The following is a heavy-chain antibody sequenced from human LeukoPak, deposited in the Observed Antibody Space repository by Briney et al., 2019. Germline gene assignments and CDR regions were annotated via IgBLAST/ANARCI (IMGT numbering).Heavy chain of an antibody. J-gene: IGHJ6*04. Sequence: GRSLRLSCAASGFSFSAYDMHWVRQAPGKGLEWVAVVPYDGGSRYHADSVKGRFTISRDNSKNTLYLQVNNLTTEDTAVYFCAKTMVRTAILLSLPSYYYGLDVWGTGTTVTVSS. CDR2: VPYDGGSR. D-gene: IGHD3-10*01. CDR3: AKTMVRTAILLSLPSYYYGLDV. CDR1: GFSFSAYD. V-gene: IGHV3-30*18.